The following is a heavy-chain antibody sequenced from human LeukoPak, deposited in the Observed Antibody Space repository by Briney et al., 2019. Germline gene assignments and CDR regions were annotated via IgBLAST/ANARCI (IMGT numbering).Heavy chain of an antibody. CDR1: GSSISSYY. J-gene: IGHJ4*02. CDR3: ARETTLMRYSSGLGFNY. Sequence: PSETLSLTCTVSGSSISSYYWSWIRQPPGRGLEWIGHIYSSGTTNYNPSLKSRVTISVDTSKNHFSLNLSSVTTADTAVYYCARETTLMRYSSGLGFNYWGQGALVTVSS. V-gene: IGHV4-59*01. CDR2: IYSSGTT. D-gene: IGHD6-19*01.